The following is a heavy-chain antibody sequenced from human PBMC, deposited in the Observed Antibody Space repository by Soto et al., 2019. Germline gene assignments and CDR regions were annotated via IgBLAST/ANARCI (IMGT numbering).Heavy chain of an antibody. CDR1: GFSFSDHY. CDR3: VNYIAGTPN. Sequence: EVQLVESGGDLVQPGGSLTLSCAASGFSFSDHYMEWVRQAPGKGLEWVGRTRHKVENYNTEYAASVKGRFTISRDASKNSLYLQMNSLKNEDTAVYFCVNYIAGTPNWGQGTLVTVSS. V-gene: IGHV3-72*01. D-gene: IGHD2-15*01. J-gene: IGHJ4*02. CDR2: TRHKVENYNT.